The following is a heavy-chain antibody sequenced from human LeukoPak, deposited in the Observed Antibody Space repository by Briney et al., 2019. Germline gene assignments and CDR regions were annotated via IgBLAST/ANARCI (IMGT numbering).Heavy chain of an antibody. J-gene: IGHJ3*02. D-gene: IGHD4-17*01. CDR1: GFTFSDYY. V-gene: IGHV3-11*05. CDR2: ISSSSSYT. Sequence: GGSLRLSCAASGFTFSDYYMSWIRQAPGKGLEWVSYISSSSSYTNYADSVKGRFTISRDNAKNSLYLQMNSLKAEDTAVYYCARERTYGDYPLWAFDIWGQGTMVTVSS. CDR3: ARERTYGDYPLWAFDI.